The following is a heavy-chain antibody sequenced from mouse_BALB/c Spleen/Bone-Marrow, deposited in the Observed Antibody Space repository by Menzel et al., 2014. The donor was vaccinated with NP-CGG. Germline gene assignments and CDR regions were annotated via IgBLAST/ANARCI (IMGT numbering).Heavy chain of an antibody. CDR3: TRSLCTMDH. Sequence: VQLQYSRSELVKPEPSVQFSCTASGYSFTGYYMCWVKQRPGQGLEWIGEINPSNGGTNFNEKFKSKATLTVDKSSSTAYMSLSSLTTEDSAVYYCTRSLCTMDHWGQGTLVPVS. CDR2: INPSNGGT. D-gene: IGHD1-2*01. V-gene: IGHV1S81*02. J-gene: IGHJ4*01. CDR1: GYSFTGYY.